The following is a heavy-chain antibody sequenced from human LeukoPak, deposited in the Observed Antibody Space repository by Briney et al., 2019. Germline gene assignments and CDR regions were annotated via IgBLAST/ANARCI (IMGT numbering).Heavy chain of an antibody. CDR1: GFTFSSYW. CDR2: IKQDGSEK. Sequence: GGSLRLSCAASGFTFSSYWMSWVCQAPGKGLEWVANIKQDGSEKYYVDSVKGRFTISRDNAKNSLYLQMNSLRAEDTAVYYCARNDDYGDYFFDYWGQGTLVTVSS. D-gene: IGHD4-17*01. J-gene: IGHJ4*02. CDR3: ARNDDYGDYFFDY. V-gene: IGHV3-7*01.